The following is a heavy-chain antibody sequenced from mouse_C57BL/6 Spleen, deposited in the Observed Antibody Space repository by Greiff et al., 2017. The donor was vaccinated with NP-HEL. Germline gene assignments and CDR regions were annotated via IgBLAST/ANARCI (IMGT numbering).Heavy chain of an antibody. Sequence: QVHVKQSGAELVKPGASVKISCKASGYAFSSYWMNWVKQRPGKGLEWIGQIYPGDGDTNYNGKFKGKATLTADKSSSTAYMQLSSLTSEDSAVYFCARGNYYGRIWYFDVWGTGTTVTVSS. CDR3: ARGNYYGRIWYFDV. D-gene: IGHD1-1*01. V-gene: IGHV1-80*01. CDR2: IYPGDGDT. J-gene: IGHJ1*03. CDR1: GYAFSSYW.